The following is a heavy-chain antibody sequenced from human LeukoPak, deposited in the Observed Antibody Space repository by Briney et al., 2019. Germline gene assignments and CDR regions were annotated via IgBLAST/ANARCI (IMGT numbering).Heavy chain of an antibody. CDR3: AGSPNSNLRAFDI. D-gene: IGHD4-11*01. CDR2: ISSNGGST. Sequence: GRSLRLSCAASGFTFSSYGMHWVRQAPGKGLEYVSAISSNGGSTYYPNSVKGRFTISRDNSKNTLYLQMGSLRAEDTAVYYCAGSPNSNLRAFDIWGQGTMVTVSS. CDR1: GFTFSSYG. V-gene: IGHV3-64*01. J-gene: IGHJ3*02.